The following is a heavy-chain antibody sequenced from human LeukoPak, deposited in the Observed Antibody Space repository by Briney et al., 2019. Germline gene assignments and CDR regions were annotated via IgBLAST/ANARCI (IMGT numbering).Heavy chain of an antibody. CDR3: ARDDGYFYYYYMDV. V-gene: IGHV1-2*02. CDR2: IDPNSGGT. CDR1: DYSFSSYG. Sequence: ASVKVSCKTSDYSFSSYGISWVRQAPGQGLEWMGWIDPNSGGTYYPQKFQGRVTMTRDTSISTVYMELSRLRSDDTAVYYCARDDGYFYYYYMDVWGKGTTVTVSS. J-gene: IGHJ6*03.